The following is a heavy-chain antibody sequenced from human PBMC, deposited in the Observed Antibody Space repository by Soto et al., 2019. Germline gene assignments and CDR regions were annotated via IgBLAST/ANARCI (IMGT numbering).Heavy chain of an antibody. V-gene: IGHV4-31*03. CDR2: IYYRGST. J-gene: IGHJ5*02. D-gene: IGHD2-15*01. CDR1: GGSISSGGYY. Sequence: QVQLQESGPGLVKPSQTLSLTCTVSGGSISSGGYYWRWFRQHPGKGLEWIGYIYYRGSTYYNPSLKRRVTISLGTSKNQFALKLSSVTAAVTAVYYCARAVVVVSNWFDPWGQGTLVTVSS. CDR3: ARAVVVVSNWFDP.